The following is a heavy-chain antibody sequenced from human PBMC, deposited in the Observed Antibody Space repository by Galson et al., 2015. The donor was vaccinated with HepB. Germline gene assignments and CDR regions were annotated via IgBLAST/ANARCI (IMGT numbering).Heavy chain of an antibody. J-gene: IGHJ4*02. CDR3: AGGIRFSSDWYYFHH. D-gene: IGHD6-19*01. CDR1: GFTFSNYA. CDR2: ISVDGRDE. V-gene: IGHV3-30*04. Sequence: SLRLSCAASGFTFSNYAMHWVRQVPGKGLEWVTHISVDGRDEYYADSVKGRFTISRDNAKNTLYLQVNSPRPEDTAVFYCAGGIRFSSDWYYFHHWGQGTQVTASA.